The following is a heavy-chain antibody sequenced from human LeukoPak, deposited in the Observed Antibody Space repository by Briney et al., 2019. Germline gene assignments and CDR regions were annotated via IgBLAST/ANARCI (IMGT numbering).Heavy chain of an antibody. D-gene: IGHD2-21*02. J-gene: IGHJ2*01. CDR1: GFTFDDYA. CDR2: ISGNSGSI. Sequence: GGSLRLSCAASGFTFDDYAMHWVRQAPGKGLEWVSGISGNSGSIGYADSVKGRFTISRDNAKNSLYLQMNSLRAEDTALYYCARVYTYCGGDCYPPGYFDLWGRGTLVTVSS. CDR3: ARVYTYCGGDCYPPGYFDL. V-gene: IGHV3-9*01.